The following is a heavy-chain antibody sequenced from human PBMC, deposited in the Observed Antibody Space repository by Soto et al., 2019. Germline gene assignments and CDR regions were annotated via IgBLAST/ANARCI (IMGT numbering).Heavy chain of an antibody. V-gene: IGHV1-69*02. Sequence: GASVKVSCKASGGTFSSYTISWVRQAPGQGLEWMGRIIPILGIANYAQKFQGRVTITADKSTSTAYMELSSLRSEDTAVYYCARTPPRYSSGWSTIDYWGQGTLVTVSS. CDR3: ARTPPRYSSGWSTIDY. CDR2: IIPILGIA. CDR1: GGTFSSYT. J-gene: IGHJ4*02. D-gene: IGHD6-19*01.